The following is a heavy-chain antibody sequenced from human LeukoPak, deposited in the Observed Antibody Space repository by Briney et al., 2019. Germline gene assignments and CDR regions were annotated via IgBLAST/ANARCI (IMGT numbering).Heavy chain of an antibody. Sequence: RGASVKVSCKASGYTFTGYYIHWVRQAPGQGLEWMGWINPHSGGTNYAQKFQGGVTMTRDTSITTAYMELSSLRSDDTAVYYCARDVGEYCSSTNCYASHYWGRGTLVTVSS. V-gene: IGHV1-2*02. J-gene: IGHJ4*02. CDR1: GYTFTGYY. D-gene: IGHD2-2*01. CDR2: INPHSGGT. CDR3: ARDVGEYCSSTNCYASHY.